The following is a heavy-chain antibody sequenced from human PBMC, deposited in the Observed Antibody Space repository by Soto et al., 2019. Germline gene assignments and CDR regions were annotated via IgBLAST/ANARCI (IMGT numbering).Heavy chain of an antibody. D-gene: IGHD2-2*01. J-gene: IGHJ4*02. Sequence: LRLSFAASGFTFSSYTMHWVRQAPGKGLEWVSSISTSSTYRYIADSVTGRFTISRDNAQNSLYLQMTSLRAEDTAVYYCARDGSGAAANPYFDYWGQGTLVTVSS. V-gene: IGHV3-21*04. CDR2: ISTSSTYR. CDR3: ARDGSGAAANPYFDY. CDR1: GFTFSSYT.